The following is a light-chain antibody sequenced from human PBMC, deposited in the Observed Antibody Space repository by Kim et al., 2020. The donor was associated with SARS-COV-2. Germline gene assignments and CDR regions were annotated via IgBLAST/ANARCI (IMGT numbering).Light chain of an antibody. Sequence: LPGERATLSCPASQSSSSTDSARYQRKPGPAPRLLISGASSRATGIPDRFSGSGSGTDFTLTIRRLEPEDSAMYYCEQYESSPQTFGQGTKVDIK. CDR2: GAS. J-gene: IGKJ1*01. CDR1: QSSSSTD. CDR3: EQYESSPQT. V-gene: IGKV3-20*01.